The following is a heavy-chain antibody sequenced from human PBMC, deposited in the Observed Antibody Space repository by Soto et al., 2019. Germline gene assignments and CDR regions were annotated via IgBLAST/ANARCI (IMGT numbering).Heavy chain of an antibody. D-gene: IGHD1-26*01. CDR2: IYYSGST. CDR3: ARNLEEWEQQRGAFDI. CDR1: GGSISSYY. V-gene: IGHV4-59*01. J-gene: IGHJ3*02. Sequence: SETLSLTCTVSGGSISSYYWSWILQPPGKGLEWIGYIYYSGSTNYNPSLKSRVTISVDTSKNQFSLKLSSVTAADTAVYYCARNLEEWEQQRGAFDIWGQGTMVTVSS.